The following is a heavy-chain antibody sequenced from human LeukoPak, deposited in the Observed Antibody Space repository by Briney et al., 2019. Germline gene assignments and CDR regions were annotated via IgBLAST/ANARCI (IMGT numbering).Heavy chain of an antibody. V-gene: IGHV4-61*02. CDR1: DGSISSGSYY. J-gene: IGHJ4*03. CDR3: ARDLYSGYGGYFDS. D-gene: IGHD5-12*01. Sequence: SETLSLTCTVSDGSISSGSYYWSWIRQSAGKGLEWIGRVYTSGSTNYNPSLKSRVTISVDKSKNHFSLNLTSVTAADTAVYFCARDLYSGYGGYFDSWGQGTLVTVSS. CDR2: VYTSGST.